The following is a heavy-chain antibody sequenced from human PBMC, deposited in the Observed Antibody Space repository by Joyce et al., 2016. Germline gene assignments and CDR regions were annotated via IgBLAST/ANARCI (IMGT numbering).Heavy chain of an antibody. D-gene: IGHD3-3*01. CDR2: ISGDNSNT. Sequence: QVQLVQSGAEVKKPGASVKVPCKASGYTFTSCGISWVRQAPGQGLEWMGWISGDNSNTNYAQKLQCRNTMTTDTSTSSAYMEQRSLRSNDTAVYYCARDFDQCYDFWSGYYSNDAFDIWGQGTMVTVSS. CDR3: ARDFDQCYDFWSGYYSNDAFDI. CDR1: GYTFTSCG. V-gene: IGHV1-18*01. J-gene: IGHJ3*02.